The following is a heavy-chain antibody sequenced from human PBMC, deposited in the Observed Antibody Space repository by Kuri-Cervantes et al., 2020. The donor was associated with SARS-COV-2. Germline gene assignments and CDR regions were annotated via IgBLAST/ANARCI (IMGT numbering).Heavy chain of an antibody. CDR2: IIPIVGVP. D-gene: IGHD6-19*01. CDR3: ARETSRTSGTGYYFDY. Sequence: SVKVSCKTSGGSFSSYAISWVRQAPGQGLEWMGRIIPIVGVPNYAQNFQGRVTITADTPTSTAYVELSSLRSEDTAVYHCARETSRTSGTGYYFDYWGQGTLVTVSS. CDR1: GGSFSSYA. V-gene: IGHV1-69*04. J-gene: IGHJ4*02.